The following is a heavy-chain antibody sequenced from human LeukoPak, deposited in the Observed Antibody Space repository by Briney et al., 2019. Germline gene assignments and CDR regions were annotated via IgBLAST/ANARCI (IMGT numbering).Heavy chain of an antibody. D-gene: IGHD3-10*01. CDR3: ARVGGKYYYGSGSYYNTRRMDV. CDR2: IHHSGST. Sequence: SETLFLTCAVHGWSFSGYYWSWIRQPPGKGLELIGEIHHSGSTNYNPYHKSRVTISVDTSKNQFSMQLSSVTAADTAVYYCARVGGKYYYGSGSYYNTRRMDVWGQGSTVTVSS. J-gene: IGHJ6*02. CDR1: GWSFSGYY. V-gene: IGHV4-34*01.